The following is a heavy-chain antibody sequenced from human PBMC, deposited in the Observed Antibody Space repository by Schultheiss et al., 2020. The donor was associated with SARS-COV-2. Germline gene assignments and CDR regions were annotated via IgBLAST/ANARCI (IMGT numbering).Heavy chain of an antibody. J-gene: IGHJ5*02. V-gene: IGHV3-30*03. CDR1: GFTFSRFG. Sequence: GGSLRLSCTASGFTFSRFGIHWVRQAPGKGLEWLAVVSYDGRGKYYADSVKGRFTISRDNSGNTVFLQLDSLRAQDTAVYYCARDPGEQWLVLGAFPTFDPWGQGTLVTVSS. CDR3: ARDPGEQWLVLGAFPTFDP. D-gene: IGHD6-19*01. CDR2: VSYDGRGK.